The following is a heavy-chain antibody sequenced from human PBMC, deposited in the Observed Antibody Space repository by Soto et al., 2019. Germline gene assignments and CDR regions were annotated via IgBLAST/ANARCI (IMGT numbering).Heavy chain of an antibody. J-gene: IGHJ4*02. D-gene: IGHD3-10*01. Sequence: SETLSLTCDVYGGSFSDYFWTWIRQPPGKGPEWIGEIHHSGTTNYSPSLRSRVAISVDTSKNQFSLKLSSVTAADTAVYYCARGVTTIRGVMIKRIYYSDSWGQGTLVTVSS. V-gene: IGHV4-34*01. CDR3: ARGVTTIRGVMIKRIYYSDS. CDR2: IHHSGTT. CDR1: GGSFSDYF.